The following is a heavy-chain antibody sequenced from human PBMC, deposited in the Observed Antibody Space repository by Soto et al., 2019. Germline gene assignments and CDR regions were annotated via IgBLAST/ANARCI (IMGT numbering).Heavy chain of an antibody. D-gene: IGHD2-8*01. CDR1: GGTFSSYA. CDR3: ARAGDCTNGVCCNNWFDP. CDR2: IIPIFGTA. V-gene: IGHV1-69*06. J-gene: IGHJ5*02. Sequence: ASVKVSCKASGGTFSSYAISWVRQAPGQGLEWMGGIIPIFGTANYAQKFQGRVTITADKSTSTAYMELSSLRSEDTAVYYCARAGDCTNGVCCNNWFDPWGQGTLVTVSS.